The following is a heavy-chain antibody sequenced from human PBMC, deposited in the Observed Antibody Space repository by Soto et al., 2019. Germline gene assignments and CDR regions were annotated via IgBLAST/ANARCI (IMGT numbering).Heavy chain of an antibody. Sequence: ASVKVSCKVSGYTLTELSMHWVLQSPGKGREWMGGFDPEDGETIYAQKFQGRVTMTEDTSTDTAYMELSSLRSEDTAVYYCATGRYSGSYGFDYWGQGTLVTVPS. CDR1: GYTLTELS. D-gene: IGHD1-26*01. CDR2: FDPEDGET. V-gene: IGHV1-24*01. J-gene: IGHJ4*02. CDR3: ATGRYSGSYGFDY.